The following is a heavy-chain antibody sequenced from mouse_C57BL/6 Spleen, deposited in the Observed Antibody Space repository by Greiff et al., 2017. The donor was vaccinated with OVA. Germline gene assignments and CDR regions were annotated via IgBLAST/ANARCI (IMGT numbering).Heavy chain of an antibody. CDR3: ARGYVPVGDVPNCYFDV. CDR2: IDPSDSET. V-gene: IGHV1-52*01. D-gene: IGHD2-14*01. Sequence: QVQLQQSGAELVRPGSSVKLSCKASGYTFTSYWMHWVKQRPIQGLEWIGNIDPSDSETHYNQQFKDKATLNVDKSSSTAYMQLSSLTSEDSAVYYCARGYVPVGDVPNCYFDVWGTGTTVTVSS. J-gene: IGHJ1*03. CDR1: GYTFTSYW.